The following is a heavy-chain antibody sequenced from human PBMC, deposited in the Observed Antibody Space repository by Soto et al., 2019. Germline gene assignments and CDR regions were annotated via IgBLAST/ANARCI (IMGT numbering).Heavy chain of an antibody. CDR1: GGSISSHY. Sequence: SETLSLTCSVSGGSISSHYWSWIRQPPGKGLEWIGYISYSGSTYYNPSLYSRVTMSLDTSKNQFSLKLSSVTAADTAVYYCARYSSSWYGGYGMDVWGQGTTVTASS. J-gene: IGHJ6*02. CDR3: ARYSSSWYGGYGMDV. D-gene: IGHD6-13*01. V-gene: IGHV4-59*11. CDR2: ISYSGST.